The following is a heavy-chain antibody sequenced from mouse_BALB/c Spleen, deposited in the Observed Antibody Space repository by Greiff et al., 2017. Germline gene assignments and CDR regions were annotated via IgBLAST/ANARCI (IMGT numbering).Heavy chain of an antibody. CDR2: INPYNDGT. J-gene: IGHJ3*01. D-gene: IGHD2-4*01. Sequence: VQLQQSGPELVKPGASVKMSCKASGYTFTSYVMHWVKQKPGQGLEWIGYINPYNDGTKYNEKFKGKATLTSDKSSSTAYMELSSLTSEDSAVYYCVQGMITSWFAYWGQGTLVTVSA. CDR1: GYTFTSYV. V-gene: IGHV1-14*01. CDR3: VQGMITSWFAY.